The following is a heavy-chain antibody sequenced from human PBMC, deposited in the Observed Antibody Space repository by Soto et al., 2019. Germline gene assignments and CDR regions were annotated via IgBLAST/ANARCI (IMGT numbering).Heavy chain of an antibody. D-gene: IGHD3-9*01. CDR2: IGTAGDT. Sequence: GSLRLSCAASGFTFSSYDMHWVRQATGKGLEWVSAIGTAGDTYYPGSVKGRFTISRENAKNSLYLQMNSLRAGDTAVYYCARASISDAFDIWGQGTMVTVSS. CDR1: GFTFSSYD. V-gene: IGHV3-13*01. J-gene: IGHJ3*02. CDR3: ARASISDAFDI.